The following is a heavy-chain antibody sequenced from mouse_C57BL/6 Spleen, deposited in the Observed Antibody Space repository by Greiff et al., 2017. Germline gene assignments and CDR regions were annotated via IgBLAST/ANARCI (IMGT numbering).Heavy chain of an antibody. V-gene: IGHV1-64*01. J-gene: IGHJ4*01. CDR1: GYTFTSYW. Sequence: VQLQQPGAELVKPGASVKLSCKASGYTFTSYWMHWVKQRPGQGLEWIGMIHPNSGSTNYNEKFKSKATLTVDKSSSTDYMQLSSLTSEDSAVYYCARRGGYDGGYAMDYWGQGTSVTVSS. CDR2: IHPNSGST. D-gene: IGHD2-2*01. CDR3: ARRGGYDGGYAMDY.